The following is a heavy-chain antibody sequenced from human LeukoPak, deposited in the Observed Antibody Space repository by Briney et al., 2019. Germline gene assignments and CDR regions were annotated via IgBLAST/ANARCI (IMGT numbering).Heavy chain of an antibody. CDR2: IYYSGST. J-gene: IGHJ4*02. CDR1: GVSISSYY. V-gene: IGHV4-59*08. Sequence: PSKTLSLTCTVSGVSISSYYWSWIRQPPGKGLEWIGYIYYSGSTNYNPSLKSRVTISVDTSKNQFSLKLSSVTAADTAVYYCARRYCSGGTCYGDYWGQGTLVTVSS. CDR3: ARRYCSGGTCYGDY. D-gene: IGHD2-15*01.